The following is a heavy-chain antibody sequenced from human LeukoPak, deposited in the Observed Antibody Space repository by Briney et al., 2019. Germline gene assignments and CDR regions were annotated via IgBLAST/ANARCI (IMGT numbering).Heavy chain of an antibody. CDR2: IHYTGIT. V-gene: IGHV4-59*01. J-gene: IGHJ3*02. D-gene: IGHD1-26*01. Sequence: PSETLSLTCIVSGGSMNNYYWSWIQQPPGKGLHWIAYIHYTGITNYNPFLKSRVTISLDTSKNQFSLKLNSVTAADTAFYYCARILEGSGAAFDIWGQGTMVTVSS. CDR1: GGSMNNYY. CDR3: ARILEGSGAAFDI.